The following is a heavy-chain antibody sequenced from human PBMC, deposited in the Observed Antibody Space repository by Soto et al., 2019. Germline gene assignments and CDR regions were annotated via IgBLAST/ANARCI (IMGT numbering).Heavy chain of an antibody. CDR1: GGTFSSPA. CDR2: IMPLFRTP. CDR3: AGDKDRQQTDGNYYYIMDF. J-gene: IGHJ6*02. V-gene: IGHV1-69*13. Sequence: SLKVSCKASGGTFSSPAFRWVRQAPGQGLEWMGGIMPLFRTPDYAQKFQGRVTITADESTNTAYMELSSLRSEDTGVYYCAGDKDRQQTDGNYYYIMDFWGQGTTVTGSS.